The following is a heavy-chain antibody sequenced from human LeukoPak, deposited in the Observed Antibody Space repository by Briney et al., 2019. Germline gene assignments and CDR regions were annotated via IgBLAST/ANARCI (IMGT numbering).Heavy chain of an antibody. Sequence: GGSLRLSCEASEFTFSTYAMHWVRQAPGKGLEWVSGISGNGGITYYADSVRGRFTISRDNSKNTLYLQMNSLRAEDTAVYYCAKSSGPGGYYYYGMDVWGQGTTATVSS. CDR3: AKSSGPGGYYYYGMDV. J-gene: IGHJ6*02. CDR1: EFTFSTYA. V-gene: IGHV3-23*01. D-gene: IGHD3-22*01. CDR2: ISGNGGIT.